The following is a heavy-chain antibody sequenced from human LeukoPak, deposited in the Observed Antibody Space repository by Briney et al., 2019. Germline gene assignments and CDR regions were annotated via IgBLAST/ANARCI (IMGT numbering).Heavy chain of an antibody. Sequence: SETLSLTCTVSGGSISSSSYYWGWIRQPPGKGLEWIGSIYYSGSTYYNPSPKSRVTISVDTSKNQFSLKLSSVTATDTAVYYCARGYGYSYGYGYDPWGQGTLVTVSS. CDR3: ARGYGYSYGYGYDP. CDR2: IYYSGST. CDR1: GGSISSSSYY. J-gene: IGHJ5*02. D-gene: IGHD5-18*01. V-gene: IGHV4-39*01.